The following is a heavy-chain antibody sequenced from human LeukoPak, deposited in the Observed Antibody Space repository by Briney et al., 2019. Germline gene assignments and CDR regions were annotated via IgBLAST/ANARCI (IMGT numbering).Heavy chain of an antibody. CDR1: GFTFSSYA. J-gene: IGHJ6*02. Sequence: GGSLRLSCAASGFTFSSYAMSWVRQAPGKGLEWVSAISGSGGSTYYADSVKGRFTISRDNSKKTLYLQMNSLRAEDTAVYYCAKDLQYGIQYYYYYGMDVWGQGTTVTVSS. D-gene: IGHD5-18*01. CDR3: AKDLQYGIQYYYYYGMDV. V-gene: IGHV3-23*01. CDR2: ISGSGGST.